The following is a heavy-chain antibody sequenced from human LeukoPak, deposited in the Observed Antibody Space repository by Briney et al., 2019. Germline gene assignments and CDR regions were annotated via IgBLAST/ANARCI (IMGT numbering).Heavy chain of an antibody. Sequence: GGSLRLSCAGSGFTFSNYWVHWVRQAPGKGLVWVSRINTDGSRTDYADSVKGRFTISRDNAKNSLYLQMNSPRADDTAVYYCAREEEWYASGTYYKGFDSWGQGTLVTVSS. CDR3: AREEEWYASGTYYKGFDS. CDR1: GFTFSNYW. J-gene: IGHJ4*02. D-gene: IGHD3-10*01. V-gene: IGHV3-74*01. CDR2: INTDGSRT.